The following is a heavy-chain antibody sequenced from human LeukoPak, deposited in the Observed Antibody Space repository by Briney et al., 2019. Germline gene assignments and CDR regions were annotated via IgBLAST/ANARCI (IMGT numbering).Heavy chain of an antibody. CDR2: ISSDGFNE. CDR3: ARVEPGYSSSWYGVDY. D-gene: IGHD6-13*01. V-gene: IGHV3-30-3*01. J-gene: IGHJ4*02. CDR1: GFSFSDYG. Sequence: PGRSLRLSCAASGFSFSDYGMHWVRQAPGKGLEWVALISSDGFNEYYADSVRGRFTISRDTSKNTLYLQINSLRAEDTAVYYCARVEPGYSSSWYGVDYWGQGTLVTVSS.